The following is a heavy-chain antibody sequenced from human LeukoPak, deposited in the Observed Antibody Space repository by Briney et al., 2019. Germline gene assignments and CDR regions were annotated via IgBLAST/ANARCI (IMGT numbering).Heavy chain of an antibody. CDR3: AREYDSSGYSYYGMDV. CDR1: GYTFTGYY. V-gene: IGHV1-2*02. CDR2: ISPSSGGT. Sequence: ASVKVSCKASGYTFTGYYMHWVRQAPGQGLEWMGWISPSSGGTNYAQKFQGRVTMTRDTSISTAYMELSRLRSDDTAVYYCAREYDSSGYSYYGMDVWGQGTTVTVSS. J-gene: IGHJ6*02. D-gene: IGHD3-22*01.